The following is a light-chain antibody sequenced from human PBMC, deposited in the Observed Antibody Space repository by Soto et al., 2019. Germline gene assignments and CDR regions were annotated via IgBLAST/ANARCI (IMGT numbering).Light chain of an antibody. V-gene: IGLV4-69*01. CDR3: PRLGTGIQV. J-gene: IGLJ3*02. CDR2: INYDGTH. CDR1: SGYSTYA. Sequence: QPVLTQSPSASASLGASVKLTCTLSSGYSTYAIAWHQQQSEKGPRFLMKINYDGTHSKGDGFFDRFSGSSSGAERHLTISSLQSEDEADYYCPRLGTGIQVFGGGTKLTVL.